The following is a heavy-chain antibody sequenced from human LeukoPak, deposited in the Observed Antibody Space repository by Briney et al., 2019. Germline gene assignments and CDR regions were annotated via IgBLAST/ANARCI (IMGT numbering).Heavy chain of an antibody. Sequence: PGGSLRLSCAASGFTFSSYAMHWVRQAPGKGLEWVAVISYDGSNKYYADSVKGRFTISRDNSKNTLYLQMNSLRVEDTAVFYCVRESGFVYRGSQGHPPFDSWGQGTLVTVSS. V-gene: IGHV3-30-3*01. CDR2: ISYDGSNK. J-gene: IGHJ4*02. CDR1: GFTFSSYA. CDR3: VRESGFVYRGSQGHPPFDS. D-gene: IGHD1-26*01.